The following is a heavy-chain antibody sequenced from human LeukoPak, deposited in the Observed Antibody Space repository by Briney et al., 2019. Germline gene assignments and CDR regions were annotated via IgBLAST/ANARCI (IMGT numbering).Heavy chain of an antibody. D-gene: IGHD5-24*01. CDR2: IDHRGDT. J-gene: IGHJ4*03. Sequence: PLETLSLTCAVYGGSFSRYWSWIRQSPGKGLEWIAEIDHRGDTNYNPSVKSRVTISVDTSKNQFSLKVRSLSAADTAVYYCARGATISETGYFDFWGQGTLVTVSS. CDR3: ARGATISETGYFDF. CDR1: GGSFSRY. V-gene: IGHV4-34*01.